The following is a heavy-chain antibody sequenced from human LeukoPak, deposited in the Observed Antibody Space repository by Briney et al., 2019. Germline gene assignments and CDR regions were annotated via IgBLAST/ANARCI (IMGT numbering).Heavy chain of an antibody. Sequence: GASVKVSCKASGYTFTNSDINWVRQATGQGLEWMGWMNPNSGYTGYAQKFQGRVTITRNTSISTAYMELSSLRSEDTAVYYCARRESYTLFLQYWGQGTLVTVSS. CDR1: GYTFTNSD. CDR3: ARRESYTLFLQY. CDR2: MNPNSGYT. J-gene: IGHJ1*01. D-gene: IGHD2-2*02. V-gene: IGHV1-8*03.